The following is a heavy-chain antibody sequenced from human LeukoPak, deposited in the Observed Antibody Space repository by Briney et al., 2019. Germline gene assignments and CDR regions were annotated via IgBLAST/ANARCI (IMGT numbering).Heavy chain of an antibody. Sequence: SETLSLTCAVYGESFTPYYWSWVRQPPGKGLEWIGGINHSGSTNYNPSFKSRVTMSVDTSKNQFSLNLRSVTAADAAMYYCAREVAYYYYMDVWGKGTTVIVSS. V-gene: IGHV4-34*01. J-gene: IGHJ6*03. CDR3: AREVAYYYYMDV. CDR2: INHSGST. CDR1: GESFTPYY.